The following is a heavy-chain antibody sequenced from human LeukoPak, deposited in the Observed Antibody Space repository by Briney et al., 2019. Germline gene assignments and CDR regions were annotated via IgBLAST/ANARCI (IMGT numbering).Heavy chain of an antibody. D-gene: IGHD3-10*01. J-gene: IGHJ4*02. Sequence: GESLKISCKGSGCSFTSYWIGWVRQMPGKGLEWMGIIYPGDSDTRYSPSFQGQVTISADKSISTAYLQWSSLKASDTAMYYCARLPMVRGVIITSFFDYWGQGTLVTVSS. CDR1: GCSFTSYW. V-gene: IGHV5-51*01. CDR3: ARLPMVRGVIITSFFDY. CDR2: IYPGDSDT.